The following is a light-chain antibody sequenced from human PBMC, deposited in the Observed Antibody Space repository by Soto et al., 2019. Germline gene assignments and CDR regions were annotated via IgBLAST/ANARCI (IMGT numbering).Light chain of an antibody. CDR3: VSFAGGTYV. CDR2: DVN. V-gene: IGLV2-8*01. J-gene: IGLJ1*01. CDR1: SSDVGAYIF. Sequence: QSALTQPPSASGSPGQSVTISCTGTSSDVGAYIFVSWYQQHPGKAPKLMVYDVNRRPPGVPDRFFGSKSGNTASLTVSGLLAEDEADYYCVSFAGGTYVFGTGTKLTVL.